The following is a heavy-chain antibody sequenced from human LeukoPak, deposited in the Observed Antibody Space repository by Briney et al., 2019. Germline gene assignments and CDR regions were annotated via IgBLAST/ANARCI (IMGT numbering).Heavy chain of an antibody. CDR1: GGTFSSYA. Sequence: ASVKVSCKASGGTFSSYAISWVRQAPGQGLEWMGGIIPIFGTANYAQKFQGRVTITTDESTSTAYMELSSLRSEDTAVYYCARGFPQQLADWGQGTLVTVSS. CDR3: ARGFPQQLAD. CDR2: IIPIFGTA. D-gene: IGHD6-13*01. J-gene: IGHJ4*02. V-gene: IGHV1-69*05.